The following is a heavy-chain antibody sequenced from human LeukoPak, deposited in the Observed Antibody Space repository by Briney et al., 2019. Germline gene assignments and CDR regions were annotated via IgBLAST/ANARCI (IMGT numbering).Heavy chain of an antibody. CDR2: IYYSGST. V-gene: IGHV4-59*08. Sequence: SETLTLTCTVSSGSISNYYWSWIRQPPGKGLEWIGYIYYSGSTNYNPSLKSRVTISVDTSKNQFSLKLSSVTAADTAVYYCARGAQWLDYWGQGTLVTVSS. D-gene: IGHD3-22*01. J-gene: IGHJ4*02. CDR1: SGSISNYY. CDR3: ARGAQWLDY.